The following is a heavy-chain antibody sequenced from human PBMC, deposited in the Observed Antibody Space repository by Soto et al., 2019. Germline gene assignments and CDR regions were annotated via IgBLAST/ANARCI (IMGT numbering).Heavy chain of an antibody. Sequence: PGGSLRLSCAASGVTFSRYSMNWVRQAPGKGLEWVSSISSSSSYIYYAASVKGRFTISRDNAKNSLYLQMNSLRAEDTAVYYCAREEFALYSGYLQRAFDIWGQGTMVTVSS. V-gene: IGHV3-21*01. CDR3: AREEFALYSGYLQRAFDI. CDR1: GVTFSRYS. CDR2: ISSSSSYI. D-gene: IGHD5-12*01. J-gene: IGHJ3*02.